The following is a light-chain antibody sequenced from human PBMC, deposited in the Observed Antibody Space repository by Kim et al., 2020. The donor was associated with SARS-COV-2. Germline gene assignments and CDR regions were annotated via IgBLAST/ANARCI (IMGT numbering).Light chain of an antibody. J-gene: IGKJ4*01. Sequence: SASVGDRVTITCRASQAISNYLAWFQQKPGKGPKRLIYAASSLQSGVPSRFSGSGSGTEFTLTISSLQPEDFATYFCLQHNVYPLTFGGGTKV. CDR1: QAISNY. V-gene: IGKV1-17*03. CDR2: AAS. CDR3: LQHNVYPLT.